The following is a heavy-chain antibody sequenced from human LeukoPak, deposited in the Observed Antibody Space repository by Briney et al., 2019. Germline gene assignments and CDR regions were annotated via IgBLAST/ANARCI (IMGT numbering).Heavy chain of an antibody. J-gene: IGHJ3*01. CDR2: ISSSSSTI. CDR3: ARGGGGAFDF. V-gene: IGHV3-48*01. CDR1: GFMFSTYS. Sequence: GGSLRLSCAASGFMFSTYSMNWVRQAPGKGLEWVSYISSSSSTIYYADSVKGRFTISRDNAKNSLYLQINTLRAEDTAIYYCARGGGGAFDFWGQGAMVTVSS. D-gene: IGHD2-15*01.